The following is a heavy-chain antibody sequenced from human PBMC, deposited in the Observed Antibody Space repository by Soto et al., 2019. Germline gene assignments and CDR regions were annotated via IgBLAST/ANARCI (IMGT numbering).Heavy chain of an antibody. J-gene: IGHJ6*02. CDR3: VRQGFCSGASCNHYFYYYAVDV. Sequence: DVQLVETGGGLVQPGGSLRLSCAVSGFSSSSYAMNWVRQAPGKGLEWVSFISSRGTTIYYADSVEGRFTISRDNAQNSLYLQMDRLRDEDTAVYYCVRQGFCSGASCNHYFYYYAVDVWGQGTTVIVSS. V-gene: IGHV3-48*02. CDR2: ISSRGTTI. D-gene: IGHD2-15*01. CDR1: GFSSSSYA.